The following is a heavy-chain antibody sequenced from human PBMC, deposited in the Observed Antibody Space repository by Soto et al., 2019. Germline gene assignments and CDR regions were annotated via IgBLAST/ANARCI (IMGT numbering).Heavy chain of an antibody. CDR3: ARDLRYYYHSRGYYPLRYYYHGMDL. V-gene: IGHV3-30-3*01. CDR2: ISYDGSIN. CDR1: GFTFSTYA. D-gene: IGHD3-22*01. Sequence: GGSLRLSCAASGFTFSTYAMHWVRQAPGKGLEWVAVISYDGSINYYADSVKGRFTISRDNSKKTLDLQMSSLRGEDTAVYHCARDLRYYYHSRGYYPLRYYYHGMDLWGQGTTVTVSS. J-gene: IGHJ6*02.